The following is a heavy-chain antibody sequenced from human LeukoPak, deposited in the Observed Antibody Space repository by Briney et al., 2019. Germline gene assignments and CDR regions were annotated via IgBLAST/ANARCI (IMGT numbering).Heavy chain of an antibody. CDR1: GFTFSSFA. CDR2: ISGSGDNT. V-gene: IGHV3-23*01. J-gene: IGHJ4*02. D-gene: IGHD4/OR15-4a*01. CDR3: ARRAGAYSHPYDY. Sequence: GGSLRLSCAASGFTFSSFAMTWVRQAPGKGLEWVSGISGSGDNTHYSDSVKGRFTISRDNSKNTLYLQMNSLRAEDTAVYYCARRAGAYSHPYDYWGQGTLVTVSS.